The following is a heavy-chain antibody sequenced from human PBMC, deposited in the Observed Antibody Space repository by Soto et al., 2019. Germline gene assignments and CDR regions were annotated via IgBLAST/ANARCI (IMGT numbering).Heavy chain of an antibody. V-gene: IGHV3-7*01. D-gene: IGHD5-18*01. Sequence: PGGSLRLSCAFSGLNFVGKYWMSWVRQAPGKGLEWVACIKSDESEKHYVDSVKGRFTISRDSAKNSMYLQMNSLRVEDTAIYYCATLDTAKIESAGYRGQGTLVTVSP. CDR3: ATLDTAKIESAGY. J-gene: IGHJ4*02. CDR2: IKSDESEK. CDR1: GLNFVGKYW.